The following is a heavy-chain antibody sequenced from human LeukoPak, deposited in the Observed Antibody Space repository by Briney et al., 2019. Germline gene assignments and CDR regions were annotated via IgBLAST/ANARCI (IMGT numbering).Heavy chain of an antibody. J-gene: IGHJ4*02. Sequence: PSETLSLTCAVYGGSFSGYYWSWIRQPPGKGLEWIGEINHSGSTNYNPSLKSRVTISVDTSKNQFSLKLSSVTAADTAVYYCARQRVVRGVRFDYWGQGTLVTVSS. V-gene: IGHV4-34*01. D-gene: IGHD3-10*01. CDR3: ARQRVVRGVRFDY. CDR2: INHSGST. CDR1: GGSFSGYY.